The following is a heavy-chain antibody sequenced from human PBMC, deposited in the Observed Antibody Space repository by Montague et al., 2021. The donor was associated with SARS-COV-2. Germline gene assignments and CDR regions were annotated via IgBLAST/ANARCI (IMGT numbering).Heavy chain of an antibody. Sequence: SETLSLTCAVYVGSSSGYYWSWIRRSPGKGLEWIGEINHTGSTKYNPSLKSRVTISVDTSKNQFSLKLSSVSAADTAVYYCARADYGGNRYWYFDLWGRGTLVTVSS. CDR2: INHTGST. J-gene: IGHJ2*01. V-gene: IGHV4-34*01. D-gene: IGHD4-23*01. CDR3: ARADYGGNRYWYFDL. CDR1: VGSSSGYY.